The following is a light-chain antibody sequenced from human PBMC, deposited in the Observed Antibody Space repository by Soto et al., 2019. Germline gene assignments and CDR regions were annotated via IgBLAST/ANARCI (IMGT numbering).Light chain of an antibody. CDR3: QQYDDLPIT. CDR2: DAS. V-gene: IGKV1-33*01. Sequence: DIQMTQSPSSLVASVGDRVTITCQASQDISDFLNWYQVKAGQPPKVVIYDASNLQAGVPSRFSGRGSGTHFTFTISGLQPDDSGTYYCQQYDDLPITFGQGTLLE. J-gene: IGKJ5*01. CDR1: QDISDF.